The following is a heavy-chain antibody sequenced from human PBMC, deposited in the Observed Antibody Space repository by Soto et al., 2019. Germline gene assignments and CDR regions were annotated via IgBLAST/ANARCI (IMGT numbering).Heavy chain of an antibody. Sequence: GGSLKTSCKGSGYSFTSYWIGWVRQMPGKGLEWMGIIYPGDSDTRYSPSFQGQVTISADKSISTAYLQRSSLKASDTAMYYCARQDLNYVMVYDNCIDPWGQGTLVTVSS. D-gene: IGHD2-8*01. CDR1: GYSFTSYW. CDR3: ARQDLNYVMVYDNCIDP. V-gene: IGHV5-51*01. CDR2: IYPGDSDT. J-gene: IGHJ5*02.